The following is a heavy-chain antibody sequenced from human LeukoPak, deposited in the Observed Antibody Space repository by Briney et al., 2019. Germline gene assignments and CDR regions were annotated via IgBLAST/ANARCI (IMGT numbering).Heavy chain of an antibody. Sequence: SDTLSLTCTVSGASMNNYYWSWIRQSPEKGLEWLGFVFSRGTTNLNPSFKSRLIMSIDTSKNQFSLRLSSVTAADTAVYFCARAWAAKWELPGQFDSWGQGRLVSVSS. CDR3: ARAWAAKWELPGQFDS. J-gene: IGHJ4*02. D-gene: IGHD1-26*01. CDR1: GASMNNYY. CDR2: VFSRGTT. V-gene: IGHV4-59*08.